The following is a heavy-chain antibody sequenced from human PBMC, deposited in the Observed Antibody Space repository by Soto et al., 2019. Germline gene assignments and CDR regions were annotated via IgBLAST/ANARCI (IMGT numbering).Heavy chain of an antibody. V-gene: IGHV4-31*02. D-gene: IGHD3-9*01. CDR2: IYYSGST. CDR1: GGSISSGGYY. J-gene: IGHJ3*02. CDR3: ARVGEYYDILTGYQSTDAFDI. Sequence: SQTLSLTCTVSGGSISSGGYYWSWIRQHPGKGLEWIGYIYYSGSTYYNPSLKSRVTISVDTSKNQFSLKLSSVTAADTAVYYCARVGEYYDILTGYQSTDAFDILGQGKMVT.